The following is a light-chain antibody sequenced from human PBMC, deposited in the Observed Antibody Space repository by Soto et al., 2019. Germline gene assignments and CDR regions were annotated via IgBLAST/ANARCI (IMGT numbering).Light chain of an antibody. Sequence: QSVLTQPASVSGSPGQSITISCTASGFSKYVSWYQQHPGKAPKLIIYEVDHRPSGVSDRFSGSKSDHTASLTISGLQAEDEADYYCSSYAGVSTILFGRGTKVTVL. CDR1: GFSKY. CDR2: EVD. J-gene: IGLJ1*01. CDR3: SSYAGVSTIL. V-gene: IGLV2-14*03.